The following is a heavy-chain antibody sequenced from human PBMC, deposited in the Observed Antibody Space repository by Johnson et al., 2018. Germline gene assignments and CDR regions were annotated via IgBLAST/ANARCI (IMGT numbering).Heavy chain of an antibody. CDR2: VKRDGNEK. CDR1: GFTFSSYW. CDR3: ARESALSNFWSGRERLYYFDY. Sequence: VQLVESGGGLVQPGGSLRLSCTASGFTFSSYWMTWVRQAPGKGLEWVANVKRDGNEKYYVDSVKGRFTISRDNAKNSLFLQMNNLRAEDTAGYYCARESALSNFWSGRERLYYFDYWGQGTLVTVSS. D-gene: IGHD3-3*01. V-gene: IGHV3-7*01. J-gene: IGHJ4*02.